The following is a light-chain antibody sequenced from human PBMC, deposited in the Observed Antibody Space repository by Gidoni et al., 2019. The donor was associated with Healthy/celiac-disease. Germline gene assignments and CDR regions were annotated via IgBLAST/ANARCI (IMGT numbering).Light chain of an antibody. Sequence: QSVLTQPPSVSGAPGQRGTISCTGSSPNIGAGYDVPWYQQLPGTAPKLLIYGNSNRPSGVPDRFSGSKSGTSASLAITVLQAEDEADYYCQSYDSSLSGSRVFGTGTKVTVL. J-gene: IGLJ1*01. V-gene: IGLV1-40*01. CDR1: SPNIGAGYD. CDR2: GNS. CDR3: QSYDSSLSGSRV.